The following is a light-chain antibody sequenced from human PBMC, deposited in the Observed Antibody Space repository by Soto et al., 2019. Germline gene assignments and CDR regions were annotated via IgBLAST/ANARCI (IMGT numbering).Light chain of an antibody. CDR3: QQYDNLPLT. J-gene: IGKJ4*01. CDR2: DAS. V-gene: IGKV1-33*01. Sequence: DIQMTQSPSSLSASAGDRVTLTCQASQDISTYLNWYQQKPGKAPKRLIYDASNLETGVPSRFSGSGSGTDFTFTISSLQPEDIATYYCQQYDNLPLTFGGGTKV. CDR1: QDISTY.